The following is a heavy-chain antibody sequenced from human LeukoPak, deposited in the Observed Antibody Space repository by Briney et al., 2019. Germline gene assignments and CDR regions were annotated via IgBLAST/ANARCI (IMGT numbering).Heavy chain of an antibody. V-gene: IGHV3-7*01. CDR2: IKQDESER. Sequence: PGGSLRLSCEASGFSFSSYWMTWVRQPPGKGPEWVANIKQDESERYYVDSVKGRFTISRDNAKNSLYLQMNSLRAEDTAVYYCATTYSVLLSFGEYDYWGQGTLVTVSS. CDR3: ATTYSVLLSFGEYDY. CDR1: GFSFSSYW. J-gene: IGHJ4*02. D-gene: IGHD3-10*01.